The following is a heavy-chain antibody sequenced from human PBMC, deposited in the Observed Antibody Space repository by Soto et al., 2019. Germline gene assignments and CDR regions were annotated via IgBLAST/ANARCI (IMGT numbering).Heavy chain of an antibody. D-gene: IGHD2-15*01. Sequence: PGGSLRLSCAASGSAFRTHGMHWVRQAPGKGLEWVAVIWGDGSKKYYADSVKGRFTISKDNSKNTLFLQMNTLRAEDTAVYCCARGAVVAGDFDYWGQGTMVTVYS. CDR2: IWGDGSKK. J-gene: IGHJ4*02. V-gene: IGHV3-33*01. CDR3: ARGAVVAGDFDY. CDR1: GSAFRTHG.